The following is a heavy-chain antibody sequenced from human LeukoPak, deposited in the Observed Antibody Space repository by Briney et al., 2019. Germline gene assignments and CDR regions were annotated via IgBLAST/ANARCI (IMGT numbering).Heavy chain of an antibody. CDR2: MHHSGPA. CDR3: ARDRDGMEV. CDR1: GDSISNNNW. J-gene: IGHJ6*02. Sequence: SETLSLTCIVSGDSISNNNWWTWVREPPGKGLEWIGAMHHSGPAYYDSSLKSRVTISIDKSKNQFSLRLTSVTAADTAIYYCARDRDGMEVWGQGTTVTVSS. V-gene: IGHV4/OR15-8*01.